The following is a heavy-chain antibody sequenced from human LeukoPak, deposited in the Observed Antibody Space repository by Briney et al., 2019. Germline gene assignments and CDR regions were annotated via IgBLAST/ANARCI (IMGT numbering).Heavy chain of an antibody. CDR2: ISSSSSYI. CDR3: AKDHAGSGSFFYYYYYMDV. V-gene: IGHV3-21*01. D-gene: IGHD3-10*01. Sequence: GGSLRLSCAASGFTFSSYSMNWVRQAPGKGLEWVSSISSSSSYIYYADSVKGRFTISRDNAKNSLYLQMNSLRAEDTAVYYCAKDHAGSGSFFYYYYYMDVWGKGTTVTISS. J-gene: IGHJ6*03. CDR1: GFTFSSYS.